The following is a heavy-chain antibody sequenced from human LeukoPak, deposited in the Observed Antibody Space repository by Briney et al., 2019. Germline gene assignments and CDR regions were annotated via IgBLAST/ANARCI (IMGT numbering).Heavy chain of an antibody. J-gene: IGHJ6*02. Sequence: PGGSLGLSCAASGFTVNTYSMNWVRQAPGKGLEWLSYMSNTGNTMYYADSVKGRFTISRDNAKNSLFLQMNSLRAEDTAVYYCARGYYYGLDVWGQGTTVIVSS. V-gene: IGHV3-48*04. CDR2: MSNTGNTM. CDR1: GFTVNTYS. CDR3: ARGYYYGLDV.